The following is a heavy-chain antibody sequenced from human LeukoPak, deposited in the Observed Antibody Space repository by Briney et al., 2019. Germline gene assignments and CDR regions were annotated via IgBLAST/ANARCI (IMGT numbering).Heavy chain of an antibody. CDR1: GLTLRPFS. CDR3: ARAITNYGYIFDY. V-gene: IGHV3-21*01. Sequence: GGSLRLSCAASGLTLRPFSMNWVRQAPGKGLEGVSSISSSGGHTFYSDSVKGRFTISRDNAKNSLYLQMNSLRAEDTAVYYCARAITNYGYIFDYWGQGTLVTVSS. CDR2: ISSSGGHT. D-gene: IGHD5-18*01. J-gene: IGHJ4*02.